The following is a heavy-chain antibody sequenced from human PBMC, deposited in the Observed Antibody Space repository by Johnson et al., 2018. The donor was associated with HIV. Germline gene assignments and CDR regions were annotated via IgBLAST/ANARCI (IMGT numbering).Heavy chain of an antibody. V-gene: IGHV3-13*01. CDR2: IGTAGDT. Sequence: DVQVVESGGGLVQPGGSLRLSCAASGFTFSSYDMHWVRQATGKGLEWVSAIGTAGDTYYPGSVKGRFPISREHAKNSLDLQMNSLRAGDTAVYYCAKDQHGPLVPTVMRDDAFDIWGQGTMVTVSS. CDR1: GFTFSSYD. CDR3: AKDQHGPLVPTVMRDDAFDI. D-gene: IGHD5-12*01. J-gene: IGHJ3*02.